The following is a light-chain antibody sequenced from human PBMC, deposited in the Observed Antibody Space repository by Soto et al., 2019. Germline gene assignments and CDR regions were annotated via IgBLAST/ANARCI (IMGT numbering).Light chain of an antibody. CDR3: QQYYSTPLT. V-gene: IGKV4-1*01. Sequence: DIVMTQSPDSLAVSLGERATINCKSSQSVLYSSNNKNYLAWYQQKPGQPPKLLIYWASTRESGVPDRFSGSGSGTDFTLTSTSLQAEDVAVYYCQQYYSTPLTFGPGNKVDIK. J-gene: IGKJ3*01. CDR2: WAS. CDR1: QSVLYSSNNKNY.